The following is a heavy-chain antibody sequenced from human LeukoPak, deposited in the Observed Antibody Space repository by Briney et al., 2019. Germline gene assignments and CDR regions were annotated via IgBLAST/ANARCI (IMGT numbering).Heavy chain of an antibody. Sequence: GGSLRLSSAASGFTFSSYSMSWVRQAPGKGLEWISYIGSSSSSATVFYADSVRGRFTISRDYDRNLLYLQMNSLRAEDTAVYYCARDHISVAGPFDPWGQGTLVTVSS. CDR2: IGSSSSSATV. V-gene: IGHV3-48*01. CDR1: GFTFSSYS. J-gene: IGHJ5*02. CDR3: ARDHISVAGPFDP. D-gene: IGHD6-19*01.